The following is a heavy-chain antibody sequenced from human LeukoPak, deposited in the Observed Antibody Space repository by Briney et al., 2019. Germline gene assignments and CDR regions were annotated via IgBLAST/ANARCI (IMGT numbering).Heavy chain of an antibody. CDR3: AKAHTSSGYFSYFHY. CDR2: NSFDGSNT. V-gene: IGHV3-30*18. D-gene: IGHD3-22*01. CDR1: GFTFSSYG. J-gene: IGHJ4*02. Sequence: GGSLRLSCAASGFTFSSYGMHWVRQAPDKGLEWVAVNSFDGSNTYYPDSVKGRFTISRDNSKNTLYLQMNSLRAEDTAVYYCAKAHTSSGYFSYFHYWGQGTLVTVSS.